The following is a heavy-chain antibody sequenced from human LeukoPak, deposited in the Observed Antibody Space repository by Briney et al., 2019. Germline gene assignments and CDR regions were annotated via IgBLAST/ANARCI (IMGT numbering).Heavy chain of an antibody. J-gene: IGHJ5*02. CDR1: GFTFSDYY. CDR3: ARGGVSSSWYLGMAWFDP. D-gene: IGHD6-13*01. Sequence: GGSLRLSCAASGFTFSDYYMSWIRQAPGKGLEWVSYISSSSSYTNYADSVKGRFTISRDNAKNSLYLQMNSLRAEDTAVYYCARGGVSSSWYLGMAWFDPWGQGTLVTVSS. V-gene: IGHV3-11*06. CDR2: ISSSSSYT.